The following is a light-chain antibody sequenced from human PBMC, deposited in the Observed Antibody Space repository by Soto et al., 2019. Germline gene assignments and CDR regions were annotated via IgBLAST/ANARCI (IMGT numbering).Light chain of an antibody. CDR1: SSDVGGYNY. J-gene: IGLJ1*01. CDR3: SSYAGSSNI. Sequence: QSALTPPPSASGSPGPSVAISCTGTSSDVGGYNYVSWYQQHPGKAPKLMIYEVNQRPSGVPDRFSGSQSGNTASLTVSGLQAEDEADYYCSSYAGSSNIFGSGTKVTVL. CDR2: EVN. V-gene: IGLV2-8*01.